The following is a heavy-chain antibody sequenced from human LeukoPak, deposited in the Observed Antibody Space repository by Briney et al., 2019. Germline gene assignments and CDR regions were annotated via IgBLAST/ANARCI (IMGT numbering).Heavy chain of an antibody. CDR1: GYTFTSYY. CDR2: INAGNGNT. J-gene: IGHJ4*02. V-gene: IGHV1-3*03. CDR3: ARGGSSSSWYAPLDY. Sequence: ASVKVSCKASGYTFTSYYMHWVRQAPGQRLEWMGWINAGNGNTKYSQEFQGRVTITRDTSASTAYMELSSLRSEDMAVYYCARGGSSSSWYAPLDYWGQGTLVTVSS. D-gene: IGHD6-13*01.